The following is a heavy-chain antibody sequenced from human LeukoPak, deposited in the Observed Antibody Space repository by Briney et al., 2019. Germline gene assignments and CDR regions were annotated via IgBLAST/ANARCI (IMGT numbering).Heavy chain of an antibody. D-gene: IGHD1-26*01. CDR1: GYSISSGYY. J-gene: IGHJ4*02. Sequence: SETLSLTCAVSGYSISSGYYWGWIRQPPGKGLEWIGSIYHSGSTYYNPSLKSRVTISVDTSKNQFSLKLSSVTAADTAVYYCARAGRIVGATCLDYWGQGTLVTVSS. CDR3: ARAGRIVGATCLDY. CDR2: IYHSGST. V-gene: IGHV4-38-2*01.